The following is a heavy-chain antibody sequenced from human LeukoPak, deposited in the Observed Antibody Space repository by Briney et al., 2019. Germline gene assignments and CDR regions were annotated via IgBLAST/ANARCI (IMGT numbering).Heavy chain of an antibody. CDR2: IIPIFGTA. CDR3: ASGDKTDIVVVPAAPFDY. J-gene: IGHJ4*02. CDR1: GYTFTNYD. V-gene: IGHV1-69*05. Sequence: SVKVSCKASGYTFTNYDIHWVRQAPGQGLEWMGGIIPIFGTANYAQKFQGRVTITTDESTSTAYMELSSLRSEDTAVYYCASGDKTDIVVVPAAPFDYWGQGTLVTVSS. D-gene: IGHD2-2*01.